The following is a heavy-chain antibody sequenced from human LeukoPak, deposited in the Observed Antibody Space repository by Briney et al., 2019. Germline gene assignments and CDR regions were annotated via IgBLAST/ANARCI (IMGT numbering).Heavy chain of an antibody. D-gene: IGHD2-2*01. CDR2: IYYSGST. Sequence: SQTLSLTCTVSGGSISSGSYYWSWIRQPAGKGLEWIGSIYYSGSTYYNPSLKSRVTISVDTSKNQFPLKLSSVTAADTAVYYCSRFPQSLNWFDPWGQGTLVTVSS. V-gene: IGHV4-39*06. J-gene: IGHJ5*02. CDR3: SRFPQSLNWFDP. CDR1: GGSISSGSYY.